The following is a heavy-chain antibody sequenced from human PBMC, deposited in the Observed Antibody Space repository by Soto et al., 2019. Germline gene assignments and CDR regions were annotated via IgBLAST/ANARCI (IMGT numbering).Heavy chain of an antibody. J-gene: IGHJ6*03. CDR2: INHSGST. V-gene: IGHV4-34*01. D-gene: IGHD2-21*02. CDR3: ARVGGGDWGYYYYYMDV. CDR1: GGSFSGYY. Sequence: SETLSLTCAVYGGSFSGYYWSWIRQPPGKGLEWIGEINHSGSTNYNPSLKSRVTISVDTSKNQFSLKLSSVTAADTAVYYCARVGGGDWGYYYYYMDVWGKGTTVTVSS.